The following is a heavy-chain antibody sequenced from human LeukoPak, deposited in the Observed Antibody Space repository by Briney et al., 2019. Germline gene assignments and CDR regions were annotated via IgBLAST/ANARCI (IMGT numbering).Heavy chain of an antibody. CDR2: ISHDGSVT. Sequence: RAGGSLRLSCAASGFIFGSYVMHWVRQPPGKGLEWVSRISHDGSVTNYADSVKGRFTVSRDNAKNSLYLQMNSLRAEDTAVYYCAELGITMIGGVWGKGTTVTISS. V-gene: IGHV3-74*01. J-gene: IGHJ6*04. CDR3: AELGITMIGGV. D-gene: IGHD3-10*02. CDR1: GFIFGSYV.